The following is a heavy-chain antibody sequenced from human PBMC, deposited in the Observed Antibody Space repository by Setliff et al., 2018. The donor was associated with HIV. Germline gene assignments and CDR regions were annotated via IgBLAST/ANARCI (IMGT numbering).Heavy chain of an antibody. V-gene: IGHV3-7*01. D-gene: IGHD2-8*01. CDR3: TRDPGIVLVPEVRSDI. Sequence: GGSLRLSCVTSGFTFSDYWMTWVRQGPGKGLQWVATINQDGSKSYFVQSVKGRFSISRDSGKNSVYLQMKSLTAEDTAVYYCTRDPGIVLVPEVRSDIWGQGTMVTVSS. CDR1: GFTFSDYW. J-gene: IGHJ3*02. CDR2: INQDGSKS.